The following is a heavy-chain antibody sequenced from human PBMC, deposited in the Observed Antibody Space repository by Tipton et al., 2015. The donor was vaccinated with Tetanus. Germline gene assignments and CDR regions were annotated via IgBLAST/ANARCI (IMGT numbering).Heavy chain of an antibody. V-gene: IGHV3-30-3*01. J-gene: IGHJ6*02. CDR3: ARDRPLRGLTKSYYGMDV. Sequence: LSLTCAASGFTFSDYAIHWVRQAPGKGLEWLAFVSYDGSKKYYADSVKGRFTISRDNSKNTLFVQMNSLRPEDTAVYFCARDRPLRGLTKSYYGMDVWGQGTTVTVSS. D-gene: IGHD4-11*01. CDR2: VSYDGSKK. CDR1: GFTFSDYA.